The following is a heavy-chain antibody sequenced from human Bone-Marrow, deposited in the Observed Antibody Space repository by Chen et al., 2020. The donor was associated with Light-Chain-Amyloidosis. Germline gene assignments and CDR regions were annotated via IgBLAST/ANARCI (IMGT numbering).Heavy chain of an antibody. CDR1: GGSFSGYY. V-gene: IGHV4-34*01. CDR2: INHSGST. J-gene: IGHJ4*02. CDR3: ARGPSRITIFGVVITRGYFDY. D-gene: IGHD3-3*01. Sequence: QVQLQQWGAGLLKPSETLSITCAVYGGSFSGYYWSWISQPPGKGLEWIGEINHSGSTNYNPSLKSRVTISVDTSKNQFSLKLSSVTAADTAVYYCARGPSRITIFGVVITRGYFDYWGQGTLVTVSS.